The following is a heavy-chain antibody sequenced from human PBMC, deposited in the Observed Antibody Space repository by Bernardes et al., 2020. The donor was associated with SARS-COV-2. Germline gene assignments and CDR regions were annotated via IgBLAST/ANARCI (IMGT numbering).Heavy chain of an antibody. D-gene: IGHD2-21*01. CDR1: GFTFSDYA. Sequence: GGSLRLSCVASGFTFSDYAMNWVRQAPGKGLEWVSTISGSGGSTYYADSVKGRFTISRDNSKNTLYLQMNSLRAEDTAVYFCARDGDGYFDYWGQGTLVTVSS. CDR2: ISGSGGST. CDR3: ARDGDGYFDY. V-gene: IGHV3-23*01. J-gene: IGHJ4*02.